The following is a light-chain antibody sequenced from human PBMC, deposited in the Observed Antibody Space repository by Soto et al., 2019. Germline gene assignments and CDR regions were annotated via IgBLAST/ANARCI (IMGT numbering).Light chain of an antibody. CDR2: DAS. CDR1: QSVSSY. Sequence: EIVLTQSPATLSLSPGEIATLSCRASQSVSSYLAWYQQKPGQAPRLLIYDASNRATGIPAGFSGSGSGTDFTLTISSLEPEDFAVYYCQQRSNWPPTFGQGTKVEIK. V-gene: IGKV3-11*01. J-gene: IGKJ1*01. CDR3: QQRSNWPPT.